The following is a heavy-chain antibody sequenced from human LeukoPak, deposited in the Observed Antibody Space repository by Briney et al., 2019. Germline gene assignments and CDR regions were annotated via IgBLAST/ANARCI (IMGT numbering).Heavy chain of an antibody. J-gene: IGHJ4*02. CDR1: GGSISSGGFS. V-gene: IGHV4-61*02. D-gene: IGHD6-13*01. CDR3: ARGRSWYRYFDY. CDR2: IYTSGST. Sequence: SQTLSLTCAVSGGSISSGGFSWSWIRQPAGKGLEWIGRIYTSGSTNYNPSLKSRVTISVDTSKNQFSLKLSSVTAADTAVYYCARGRSWYRYFDYWGQGTLVTVSS.